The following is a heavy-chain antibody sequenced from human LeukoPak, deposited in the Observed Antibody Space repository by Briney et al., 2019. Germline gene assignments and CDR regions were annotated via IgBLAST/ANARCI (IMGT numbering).Heavy chain of an antibody. Sequence: ASVTVSYKASVYTFTGYYMHWVRQAPGQGLEWMGWINPNSGVTKFAQRFQGRVTMTRDTSTSTAYLDLSSLRSDDTAVYYCATAVLYGGNDFDYWGQGTLVTVSS. J-gene: IGHJ4*02. CDR1: VYTFTGYY. CDR2: INPNSGVT. D-gene: IGHD5-12*01. CDR3: ATAVLYGGNDFDY. V-gene: IGHV1-2*02.